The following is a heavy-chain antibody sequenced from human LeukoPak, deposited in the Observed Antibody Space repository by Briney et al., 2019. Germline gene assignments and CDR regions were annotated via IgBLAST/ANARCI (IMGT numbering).Heavy chain of an antibody. D-gene: IGHD1-1*01. V-gene: IGHV3-7*01. J-gene: IGHJ6*02. CDR2: IKQDGSEK. CDR1: GFTFSSYA. Sequence: GGSLRLSCAASGFTFSSYAMSWVRQAPGKGLEWVANIKQDGSEKHYVDSVKGRFTISGDNAKNSLYLQMNSLRAEDTAVYYCARAPWIYYIMDVWGQGTTVTVSS. CDR3: ARAPWIYYIMDV.